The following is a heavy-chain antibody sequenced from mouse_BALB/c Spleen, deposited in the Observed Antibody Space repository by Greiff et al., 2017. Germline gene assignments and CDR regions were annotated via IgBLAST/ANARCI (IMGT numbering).Heavy chain of an antibody. CDR3: ARYGSSFYFDY. CDR2: IWGDGST. CDR1: GFSLTGYG. Sequence: VQVVESGPGLVAPSQSLSITCTVSGFSLTGYGVNWVRQPPGKGLEWLGMIWGDGSTDYNSALKSRLSISKDNSKSQVFLKMNSLQTDDTARYYCARYGSSFYFDYWGQGTTLTVSS. D-gene: IGHD1-1*01. V-gene: IGHV2-6-7*01. J-gene: IGHJ2*01.